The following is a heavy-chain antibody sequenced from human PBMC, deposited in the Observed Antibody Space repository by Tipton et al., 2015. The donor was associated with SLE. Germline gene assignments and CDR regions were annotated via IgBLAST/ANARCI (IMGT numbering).Heavy chain of an antibody. CDR3: ARASYSGSLDI. CDR2: INHSGST. J-gene: IGHJ3*02. V-gene: IGHV4-34*01. D-gene: IGHD1-26*01. CDR1: GGSFSGYY. Sequence: TLSLTCAVYGGSFSGYYWSWIRQPPGKGLEWIGEINHSGSTNYNPSLKSRVTISVDTSKNQFSLKLSSVTAAGTAVYYCARASYSGSLDIWGQGTMVTVSS.